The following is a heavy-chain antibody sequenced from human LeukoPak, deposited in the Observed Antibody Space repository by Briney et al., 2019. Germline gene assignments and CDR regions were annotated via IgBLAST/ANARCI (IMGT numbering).Heavy chain of an antibody. V-gene: IGHV3-66*01. CDR2: IYSGGST. D-gene: IGHD3-10*01. CDR1: GFTVSSNY. CDR3: ARVRMVRGVIGAFDI. Sequence: GGSLRLSCAASGFTVSSNYMSWVRQAPGKGLEWVSVIYSGGSTYYADSVKGRFTISRDNSKNTLYLQMNSLRAEDTAVYYCARVRMVRGVIGAFDIWGQGTMVTVSS. J-gene: IGHJ3*02.